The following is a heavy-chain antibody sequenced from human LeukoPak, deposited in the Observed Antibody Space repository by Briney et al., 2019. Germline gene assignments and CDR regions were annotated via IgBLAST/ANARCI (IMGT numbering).Heavy chain of an antibody. CDR1: GFTVSNNY. CDR3: ARVRAAWGAFDI. D-gene: IGHD3-16*01. Sequence: GGSLRLSCAASGFTVSNNYMTWVRQAPGKGLEWVSLIYSGGSTYYADSVKGRFTISRDNSKNTLYLQMNSLRAEDTAVYYCARVRAAWGAFDIWGQGTMVTVSS. J-gene: IGHJ3*02. V-gene: IGHV3-66*01. CDR2: IYSGGST.